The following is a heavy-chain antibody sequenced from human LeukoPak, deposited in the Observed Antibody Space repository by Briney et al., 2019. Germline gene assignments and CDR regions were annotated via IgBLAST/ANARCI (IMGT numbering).Heavy chain of an antibody. CDR3: ARDFHRRYYDSSGYNAFDI. V-gene: IGHV3-48*04. CDR2: ISAISSSST. D-gene: IGHD3-22*01. J-gene: IGHJ3*02. CDR1: GFTFSSYS. Sequence: GGSLRPSCAASGFTFSSYSMDWVRQAPGKGLEWVSYISAISSSSTYYADSVKGRFTISRDNAKNSLYLQMNSLRAEDTAVYYCARDFHRRYYDSSGYNAFDIWGQGTMVTVSS.